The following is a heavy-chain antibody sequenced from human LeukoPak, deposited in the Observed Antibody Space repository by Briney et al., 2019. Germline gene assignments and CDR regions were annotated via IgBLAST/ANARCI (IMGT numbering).Heavy chain of an antibody. V-gene: IGHV3-30*03. CDR1: GFTFSSYG. D-gene: IGHD2/OR15-2a*01. Sequence: PGRSLRLSCAASGFTFSSYGMHWVRQAPGKGLEWVAVISYDGSNKYYADSVKGRFTISRDNSKNTLYLQMNSLRAEDTAVYYCARPVTPRIGNTDDYWGQGTLVTVSS. J-gene: IGHJ4*02. CDR3: ARPVTPRIGNTDDY. CDR2: ISYDGSNK.